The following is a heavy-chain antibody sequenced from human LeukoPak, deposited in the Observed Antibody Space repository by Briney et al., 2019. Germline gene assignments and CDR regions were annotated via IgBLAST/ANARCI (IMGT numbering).Heavy chain of an antibody. CDR3: ARSDAGNFDY. CDR2: INHSGST. V-gene: IGHV4-34*01. D-gene: IGHD3-10*01. J-gene: IGHJ4*02. Sequence: SETLSLTCAVYGGSFSGYYWSWIRQPPGKGLEWIGEINHSGSTNYNPSLKSRVTISVDTSKNQFSLKLSSVTAADTAVYYCARSDAGNFDYWGQGTLVTVSS. CDR1: GGSFSGYY.